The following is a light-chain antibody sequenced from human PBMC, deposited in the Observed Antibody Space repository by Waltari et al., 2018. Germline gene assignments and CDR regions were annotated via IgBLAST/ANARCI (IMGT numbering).Light chain of an antibody. CDR3: QQYGSSPPT. CDR2: GAS. CDR1: QIVTSTS. Sequence: EIVLTQSPGTLSLSPGERATLSCRASQIVTSTSLAWYQHKPGQAPRLLIYGASSRATYIPDRFSGSGSGTDFTLTITRLEPEDFALYYCQQYGSSPPTFGQGTKVEIK. J-gene: IGKJ1*01. V-gene: IGKV3-20*01.